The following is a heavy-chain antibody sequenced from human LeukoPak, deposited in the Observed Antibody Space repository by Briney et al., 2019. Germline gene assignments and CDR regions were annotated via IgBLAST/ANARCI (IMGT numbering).Heavy chain of an antibody. CDR3: ARPIETNYYSGMGY. CDR2: IYPGDSDT. V-gene: IGHV5-51*01. D-gene: IGHD3-22*01. CDR1: GYSFTSYW. J-gene: IGHJ4*02. Sequence: GESLKISCKGSGYSFTSYWICGVRQVPGKGLGGRGIIYPGDSDTRYSPSFRGQVTISADKSISTAYLQWSSRKASDTAMYYSARPIETNYYSGMGYWGQGTLVTVS.